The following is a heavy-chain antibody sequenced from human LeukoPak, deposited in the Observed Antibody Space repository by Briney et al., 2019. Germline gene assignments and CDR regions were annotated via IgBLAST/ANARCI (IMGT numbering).Heavy chain of an antibody. CDR1: GGSISSSNW. J-gene: IGHJ4*02. V-gene: IGHV4-4*02. D-gene: IGHD3-22*01. CDR3: ARVGDSSGYYPLDY. Sequence: SETLSLTCAVSGGSISSSNWWSWVRQPPGKGLEWIGEIYHSGSTNYNPSLKSRVTISVDKSKNQFSLELSSVTAADTAVYYCARVGDSSGYYPLDYWGQGTLVTVSS. CDR2: IYHSGST.